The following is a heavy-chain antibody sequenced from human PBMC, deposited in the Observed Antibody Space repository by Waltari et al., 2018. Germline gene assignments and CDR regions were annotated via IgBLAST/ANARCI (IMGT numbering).Heavy chain of an antibody. D-gene: IGHD3-16*01. CDR2: ISCDTGNA. Sequence: QVQLVQSGAEVKKPGASVRVSCEAAGYSFTKSGITWVRQAPGQGREWMGWISCDTGNANYAQKVQDRVSLTIQTSTKTAYMDLRSLKSDDTAIYYCAIGPAFYYGMNVWGQGTMVTVSS. V-gene: IGHV1-18*01. J-gene: IGHJ6*02. CDR3: AIGPAFYYGMNV. CDR1: GYSFTKSG.